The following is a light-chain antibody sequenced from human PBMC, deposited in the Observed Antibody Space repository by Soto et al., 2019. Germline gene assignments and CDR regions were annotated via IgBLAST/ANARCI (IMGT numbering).Light chain of an antibody. CDR2: WES. CDR3: QQYYATPLA. J-gene: IGKJ4*01. CDR1: QSVLYSSDNKNY. V-gene: IGKV4-1*01. Sequence: DIVMTQSPDSLAVSLGEMATIKCKYSQSVLYSSDNKNYLAWYQQKPGHRPKLIIYWESTWESGVPDRFIGSGSGTDFTLTISSLQAEDVAIYYCQQYYATPLAFGGGTKVEI.